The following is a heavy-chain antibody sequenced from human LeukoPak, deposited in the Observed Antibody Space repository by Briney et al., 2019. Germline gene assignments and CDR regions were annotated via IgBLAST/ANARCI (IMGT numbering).Heavy chain of an antibody. V-gene: IGHV4-34*01. D-gene: IGHD3-16*01. CDR1: GGSFSGYY. Sequence: PSETLSLTCAVYGGSFSGYYWSWIRQPPGKGLEWIGEINHSGSTNYNPPLKSRVTISVDTSKNQFSLKLSSVTAADTAVYYCARDLHGGGYHSWGQGTLVTVSS. CDR3: ARDLHGGGYHS. J-gene: IGHJ4*02. CDR2: INHSGST.